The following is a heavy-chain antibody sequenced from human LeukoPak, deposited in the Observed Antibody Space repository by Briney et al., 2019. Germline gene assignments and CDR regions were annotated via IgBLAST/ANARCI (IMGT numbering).Heavy chain of an antibody. D-gene: IGHD2-15*01. CDR3: ARDLSGGRQHPGP. J-gene: IGHJ5*02. V-gene: IGHV3-21*01. Sequence: GSLRLSCAASGFTFSSYSMNWVRQAPGKGLEWVSSISSSSSYIYYADSVKGRFTISRDNAKNSLYLQMNSLRAEDTAVYYCARDLSGGRQHPGPWGQGTLVTVSS. CDR2: ISSSSSYI. CDR1: GFTFSSYS.